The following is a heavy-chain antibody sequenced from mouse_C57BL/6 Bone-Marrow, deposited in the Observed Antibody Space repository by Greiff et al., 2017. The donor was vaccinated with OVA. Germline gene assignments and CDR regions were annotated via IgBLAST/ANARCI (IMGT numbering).Heavy chain of an antibody. J-gene: IGHJ2*01. D-gene: IGHD2-5*01. CDR3: TRSYSNYGYFDY. Sequence: QVQLQQSGAELVRPGASVTLSCKASGYTFTDYEMHWVKQTPVHGLEWIGDIDPDTGGTEYNQKFKGKAILTADKSSSPAYMALRSLTSEVSSVYSGTRSYSNYGYFDYWGQGTTLTVSS. CDR1: GYTFTDYE. CDR2: IDPDTGGT. V-gene: IGHV1-15*01.